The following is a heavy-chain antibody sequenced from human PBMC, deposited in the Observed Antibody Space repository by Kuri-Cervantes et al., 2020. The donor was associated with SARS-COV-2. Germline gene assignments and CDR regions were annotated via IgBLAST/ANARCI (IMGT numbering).Heavy chain of an antibody. V-gene: IGHV3-48*03. D-gene: IGHD3-3*01. J-gene: IGHJ4*02. CDR2: ISSSGSTI. CDR1: GFTFSSYE. CDR3: ARTYDFWSGYSSALIDY. Sequence: GGFLRLSCAASGFTFSSYEMNWVRQAPGKGLEWVSYISSSGSTIYYADSVKGRFTISRYNAKNSLYLQMNSLRAEDTAVYYCARTYDFWSGYSSALIDYWGQGTLVTVSS.